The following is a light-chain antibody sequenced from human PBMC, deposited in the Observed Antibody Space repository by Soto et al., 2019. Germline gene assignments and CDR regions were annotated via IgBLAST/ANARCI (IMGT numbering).Light chain of an antibody. CDR1: QSISSW. V-gene: IGKV1-5*03. CDR2: KAS. CDR3: QRFNSDPPT. Sequence: QMTQSPSTLSASVGDRVTITCRASQSISSWLAWFQQKPGQAPKLLIYKASTLESGVPSRFSGSGSGTDFTLTISSLQPEDVATYYCQRFNSDPPTFGQGTKVDIK. J-gene: IGKJ1*01.